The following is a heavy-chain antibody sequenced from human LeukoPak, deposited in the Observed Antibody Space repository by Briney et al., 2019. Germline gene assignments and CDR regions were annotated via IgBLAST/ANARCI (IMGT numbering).Heavy chain of an antibody. J-gene: IGHJ2*01. Sequence: SETLSLTCAVYGVSFSGYYWSWIRQPPGKGLEWLGEINHSGSTNYNPSLKSRVTISVDTSKNQCSLKLSSVTAAETAVYYCARRVGATKRGPPPHRGGRGYFDLWGRGTLVTVSS. V-gene: IGHV4-34*01. CDR3: ARRVGATKRGPPPHRGGRGYFDL. CDR1: GVSFSGYY. CDR2: INHSGST. D-gene: IGHD1-26*01.